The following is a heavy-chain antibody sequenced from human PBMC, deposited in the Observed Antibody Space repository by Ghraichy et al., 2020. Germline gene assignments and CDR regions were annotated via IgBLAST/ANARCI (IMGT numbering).Heavy chain of an antibody. CDR3: ARGGYSGSYMLGYYGMDV. CDR1: GGSFSGYY. CDR2: INHSGST. D-gene: IGHD1-26*01. J-gene: IGHJ6*02. V-gene: IGHV4-34*01. Sequence: SETLSLTCAVYGGSFSGYYWSWIRQPPGKGLEWIGEINHSGSTNYNPSLKSRVTISVDTSKNQFSLKLSSVTAADTAVYYCARGGYSGSYMLGYYGMDVWGQGTTVTVSS.